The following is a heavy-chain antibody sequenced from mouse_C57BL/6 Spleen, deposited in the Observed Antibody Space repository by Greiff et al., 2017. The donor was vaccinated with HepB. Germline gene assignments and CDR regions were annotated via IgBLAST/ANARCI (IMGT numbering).Heavy chain of an antibody. CDR3: ARSYGSSHYFDY. Sequence: EVQGVESGGDLVKPGGSLKLSCAASGFTFSSYGMSWVRQTPDKRLEWVATISSGGSYTYYPDSVKGRFPISRDNAKNTLYLQMSSLKSEDTAMYYCARSYGSSHYFDYWGQGTTLTVSS. CDR2: ISSGGSYT. CDR1: GFTFSSYG. D-gene: IGHD1-1*01. V-gene: IGHV5-6*01. J-gene: IGHJ2*01.